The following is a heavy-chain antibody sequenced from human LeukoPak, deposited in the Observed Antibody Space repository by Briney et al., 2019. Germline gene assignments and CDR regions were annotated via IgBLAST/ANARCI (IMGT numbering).Heavy chain of an antibody. CDR3: ARDAIAAAGTEY. V-gene: IGHV3-23*01. J-gene: IGHJ4*02. CDR1: GFRFSSYA. CDR2: ISGSGVST. D-gene: IGHD6-13*01. Sequence: GGSLRLSCAASGFRFSSYAMSWVRQAPGKGLEWVSAISGSGVSTYYADSVKGRFTISRDNAKNSLYLQMNSLRAEDTAVYYCARDAIAAAGTEYWGQGTLVTVSS.